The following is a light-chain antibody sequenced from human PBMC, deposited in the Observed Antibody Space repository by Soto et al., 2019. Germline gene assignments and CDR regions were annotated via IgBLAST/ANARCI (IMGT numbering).Light chain of an antibody. CDR2: GAS. V-gene: IGKV3-15*01. J-gene: IGKJ2*01. CDR1: QSVSSN. CDR3: QQYNNWPPYT. Sequence: EIVMTQSPATLSVSPGERATLSCRASQSVSSNLAWNQQKPGQAPRLLIYGASTRATGIPARFSGSGSGTEFTLTISSLQSEDFAVYYCQQYNNWPPYTFGQGIKLEIK.